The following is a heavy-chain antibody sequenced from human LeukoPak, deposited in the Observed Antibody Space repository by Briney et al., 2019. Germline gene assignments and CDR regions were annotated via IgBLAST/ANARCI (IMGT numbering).Heavy chain of an antibody. CDR2: IDHTGST. V-gene: IGHV4-59*01. CDR3: ARDRVSLGAARSQIDY. Sequence: PSETLSLTCTVSDDSITIYYWTWIRQPPGKGLEWIGYIDHTGSTNYNPSLNSRVTISRDTSKNHFSLELSSVTAADTAVYFCARDRVSLGAARSQIDYWGQGTLVTVSS. J-gene: IGHJ4*02. CDR1: DDSITIYY. D-gene: IGHD6-6*01.